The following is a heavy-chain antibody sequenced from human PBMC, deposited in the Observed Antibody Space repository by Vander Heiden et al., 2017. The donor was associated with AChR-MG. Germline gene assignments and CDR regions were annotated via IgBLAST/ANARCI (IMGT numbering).Heavy chain of an antibody. V-gene: IGHV3-30*02. D-gene: IGHD2-8*02. CDR1: GFSLSTYG. J-gene: IGHJ6*02. CDR2: IRSDGSNK. CDR3: ADEITTPGTGYYAMDV. Sequence: QVPLVESGGGVVHPGGSVRLSCAASGFSLSTYGMHWVRQAPGKGLEWVAFIRSDGSNKYYADPVKGRFTISRDNSKNTLYLQIIRLRPEDTAVYYCADEITTPGTGYYAMDVWGQGTTVTVSS.